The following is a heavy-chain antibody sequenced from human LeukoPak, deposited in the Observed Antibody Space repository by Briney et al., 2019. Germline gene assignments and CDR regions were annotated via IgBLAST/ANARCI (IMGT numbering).Heavy chain of an antibody. CDR2: ISSSSGTI. J-gene: IGHJ4*02. Sequence: GGSLRLSCAASGFTFRSYSMNWVRQAPGKGLEWLSYISSSSGTIYYADSVKGRFTISRDNAKNSLYLQMNSLRAEDMAVYYCAREDGLTAPFDYWGQGTLVTVSS. D-gene: IGHD5-18*01. V-gene: IGHV3-48*01. CDR1: GFTFRSYS. CDR3: AREDGLTAPFDY.